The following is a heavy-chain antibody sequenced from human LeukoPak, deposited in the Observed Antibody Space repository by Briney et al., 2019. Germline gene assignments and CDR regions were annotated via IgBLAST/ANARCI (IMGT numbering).Heavy chain of an antibody. Sequence: GGSLRLSCAASGFTFSSFGMHWFRQAPGRGLEGVATIWYDGTTTYYAHSVKGRFTISRDDSKNTVYLQMNSLRAEDTATYYCAKDTLAYYFDYWGQGTLVTVSS. CDR2: IWYDGTTT. V-gene: IGHV3-33*06. CDR1: GFTFSSFG. CDR3: AKDTLAYYFDY. J-gene: IGHJ4*02.